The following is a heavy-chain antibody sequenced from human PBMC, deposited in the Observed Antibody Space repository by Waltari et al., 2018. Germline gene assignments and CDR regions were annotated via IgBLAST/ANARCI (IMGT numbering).Heavy chain of an antibody. CDR2: ISPGYSRT. V-gene: IGHV5-51*01. CDR3: ARVAKRDDYNSIDY. CDR1: GYSFTNYW. Sequence: EVQLVQSGVEVKKPGESLRISCRGSGYSFTNYWIGWVRQMPGQGLEWMALISPGYSRTIYSLSFQGQVTVSVDKFISTAYLQWSSLKASDTAIYYCARVAKRDDYNSIDYWGQGTLVTVSS. J-gene: IGHJ4*02. D-gene: IGHD3-16*01.